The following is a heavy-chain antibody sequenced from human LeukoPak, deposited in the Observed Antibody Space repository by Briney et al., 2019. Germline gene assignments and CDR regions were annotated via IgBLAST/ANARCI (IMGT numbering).Heavy chain of an antibody. Sequence: EASVKVSCKASGYTFNAYSIHWVRQAPGQRFEWMGWIDADNGDTAYSQNLQGRVTITGDTSARTVYMELTSLRSEDTAAYYCARGSTSDWPLDHWGQGTLLTISP. D-gene: IGHD6-19*01. CDR1: GYTFNAYS. J-gene: IGHJ4*02. CDR3: ARGSTSDWPLDH. V-gene: IGHV1-3*01. CDR2: IDADNGDT.